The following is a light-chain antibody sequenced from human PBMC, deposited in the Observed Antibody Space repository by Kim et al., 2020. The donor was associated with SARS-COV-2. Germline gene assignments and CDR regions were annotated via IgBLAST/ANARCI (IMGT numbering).Light chain of an antibody. Sequence: ALGQTVRITCQGDSLRSYYASWYQQKPGQAPVLVIYDKDNRPSGIPDRFSGSGSGNTASLTITGAQAEDEAGYYCNSRDNKTNHWVFGGGTQLTVL. CDR3: NSRDNKTNHWV. CDR1: SLRSYY. CDR2: DKD. V-gene: IGLV3-19*01. J-gene: IGLJ3*02.